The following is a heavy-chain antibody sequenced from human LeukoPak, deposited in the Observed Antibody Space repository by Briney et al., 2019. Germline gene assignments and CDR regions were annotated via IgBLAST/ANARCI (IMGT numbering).Heavy chain of an antibody. V-gene: IGHV3-30*02. CDR3: VGDFDY. CDR1: GFTFSTYD. J-gene: IGHJ4*02. Sequence: GGSLKLSCAASGFTFSTYDMDWVRQAPGKGLEWVAFIRSDGSNKHYADSVEGRFTISRDNSKNTLYLQMNSLRAEDTALYYCVGDFDYWGQGTLVTVSS. CDR2: IRSDGSNK.